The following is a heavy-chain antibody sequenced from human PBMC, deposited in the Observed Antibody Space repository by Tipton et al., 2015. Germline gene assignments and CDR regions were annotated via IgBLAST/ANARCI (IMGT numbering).Heavy chain of an antibody. Sequence: LRLSCTVSGASISRGSVWGWIRQPPGKGLEWIVSLYYNDNIYYNPSLQSRVAMSADTSRNQFSLNLTPVTAADTSVHYCVRPANHGFDVWGQGTMVTVSS. J-gene: IGHJ3*01. V-gene: IGHV4-39*01. CDR1: GASISRGSV. CDR3: VRPANHGFDV. CDR2: LYYNDNI.